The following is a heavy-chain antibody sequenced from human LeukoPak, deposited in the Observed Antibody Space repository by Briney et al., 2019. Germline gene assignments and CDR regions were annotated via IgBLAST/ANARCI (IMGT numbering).Heavy chain of an antibody. D-gene: IGHD1-26*01. J-gene: IGHJ4*02. CDR2: IYSGGNI. V-gene: IGHV3-53*01. CDR3: ARGVGSGSRLRAGDY. Sequence: PGGSLRLSCAASGFTVSSTYMSWVRQAPGKGLEWVSVIYSGGNIYYIDSVKGRFTISRDTSKNTLYLQMNSLRAEDTAVYYCARGVGSGSRLRAGDYWGQGTLVTVSS. CDR1: GFTVSSTY.